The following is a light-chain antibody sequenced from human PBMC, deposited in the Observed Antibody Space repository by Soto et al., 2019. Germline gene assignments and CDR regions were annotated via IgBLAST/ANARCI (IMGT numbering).Light chain of an antibody. CDR2: GAS. V-gene: IGKV3-20*01. CDR1: QSVSSSS. Sequence: IVLTQSPGTLSFSPGERATLSCRASQSVSSSSLAWYQQKPGQAPRLLIYGASSRATGIPDRFSGSGSGTDFTLTISRLEPEDFAVYYCQQYGSSPPVTFGGGTQVEIK. J-gene: IGKJ4*01. CDR3: QQYGSSPPVT.